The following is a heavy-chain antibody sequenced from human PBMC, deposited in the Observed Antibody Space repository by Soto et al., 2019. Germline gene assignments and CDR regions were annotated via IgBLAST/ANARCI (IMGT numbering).Heavy chain of an antibody. J-gene: IGHJ4*02. CDR3: ARGGSRDTAMVKGY. Sequence: GGSLRLSCAASGFTFSSYAMHWVRQAPGKGLEWVAVISYDGSNKYYADSVKGRFTISRDNSKNTLYLQMNSLRAEDTAVYYCARGGSRDTAMVKGYWGQGTLVTVSS. V-gene: IGHV3-30-3*01. CDR1: GFTFSSYA. D-gene: IGHD5-18*01. CDR2: ISYDGSNK.